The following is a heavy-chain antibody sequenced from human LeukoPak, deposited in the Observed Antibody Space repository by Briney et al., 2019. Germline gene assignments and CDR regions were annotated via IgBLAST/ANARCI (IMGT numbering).Heavy chain of an antibody. D-gene: IGHD3-22*01. V-gene: IGHV4-34*01. J-gene: IGHJ4*02. CDR2: INHNGST. CDR1: GGSFSGYY. Sequence: PSETLSLTCAVYGGSFSGYYWSWIRQPPGKGLEWIGEINHNGSTNYNPSLKSRVTISVDTSKNQFSLKLSSVTAADTAVYYCARVNTMIVVDYWGRGTLVTVSS. CDR3: ARVNTMIVVDY.